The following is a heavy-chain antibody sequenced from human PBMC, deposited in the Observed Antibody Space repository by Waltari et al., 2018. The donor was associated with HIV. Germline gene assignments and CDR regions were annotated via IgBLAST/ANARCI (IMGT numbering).Heavy chain of an antibody. V-gene: IGHV4-4*07. D-gene: IGHD5-18*01. CDR3: ARGRYSYGDGWFDP. CDR1: GGSISSYY. J-gene: IGHJ5*02. Sequence: QVQLQESGPGLVKPSETLSLTCTVSGGSISSYYWSWIRQPAGKVLEWIGRIYTSGSTTYNPSLKRRVTMSVDTSNNQFSLQLSSVTAADTAVYYCARGRYSYGDGWFDPWGQGTLVTVSS. CDR2: IYTSGST.